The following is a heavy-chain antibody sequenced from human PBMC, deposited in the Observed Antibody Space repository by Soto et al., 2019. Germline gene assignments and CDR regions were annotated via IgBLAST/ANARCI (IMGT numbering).Heavy chain of an antibody. D-gene: IGHD6-19*01. Sequence: SETLSLTCAVYGGSFSGYYWSWIRQPPGKGLEWIGEINHSGSTNYNPSLKSRVTISVDTSENQFSLKLSSVTAADTAVYYCARGYSSGWYSGLLDYWGQGTLVTVSS. CDR1: GGSFSGYY. J-gene: IGHJ4*02. V-gene: IGHV4-34*01. CDR3: ARGYSSGWYSGLLDY. CDR2: INHSGST.